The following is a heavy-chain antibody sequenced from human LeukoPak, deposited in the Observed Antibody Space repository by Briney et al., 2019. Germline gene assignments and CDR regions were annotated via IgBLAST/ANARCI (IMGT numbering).Heavy chain of an antibody. J-gene: IGHJ4*02. V-gene: IGHV3-30*01. D-gene: IGHD1-26*01. Sequence: PGRSLRLSCAASGFTFSSYAMHWVRQAPGKGLEWVAVISYDGSNKYYADSVKGRFTISRDNSKNTLYLQMNSLRAEDTAVYYCARVSREGVFDYWGQGTLVTVSS. CDR3: ARVSREGVFDY. CDR2: ISYDGSNK. CDR1: GFTFSSYA.